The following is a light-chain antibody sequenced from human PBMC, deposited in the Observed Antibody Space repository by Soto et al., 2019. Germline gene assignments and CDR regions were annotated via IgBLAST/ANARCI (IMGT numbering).Light chain of an antibody. V-gene: IGKV3-20*01. CDR1: QSVRGSS. CDR3: QQYGALPVT. J-gene: IGKJ3*01. CDR2: SVS. Sequence: EVVLTQSPGTLSLSPGEGATLSCRASQSVRGSSFAWYQQKPGQAPRLLIYSVSSRATGIPDRFSGSGSGTDSTLTISRLEPEDFAVYYCQQYGALPVTFGPGTTVDIK.